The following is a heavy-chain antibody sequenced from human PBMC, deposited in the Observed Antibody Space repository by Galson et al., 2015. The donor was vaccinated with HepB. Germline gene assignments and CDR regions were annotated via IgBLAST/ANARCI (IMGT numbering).Heavy chain of an antibody. J-gene: IGHJ4*02. CDR2: INAGNGNT. CDR1: GYTFTSYA. CDR3: ARGTGRELQPSSH. V-gene: IGHV1-3*01. D-gene: IGHD1-26*01. Sequence: SVKVSCKASGYTFTSYAMHWVRQAPGQRLEWMGWINAGNGNTKYSQKFQGRVTITRDTSASTAYMELSSLRSEDTAVYYCARGTGRELQPSSHWGQGTLVTVSS.